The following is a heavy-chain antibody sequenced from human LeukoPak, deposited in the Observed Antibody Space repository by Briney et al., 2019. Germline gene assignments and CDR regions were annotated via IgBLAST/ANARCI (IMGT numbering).Heavy chain of an antibody. CDR2: INHSGNT. Sequence: SETLSLTCAVYGGSFNGYYWSWIRQPPGKGLEWIGEINHSGNTNYNPSLKSRVTISVDTSKNQFSLKLSSVTAGDTAMYYCARGRYSSGFHPGRICYFDYWGQGTLVTVS. D-gene: IGHD6-19*01. CDR3: ARGRYSSGFHPGRICYFDY. CDR1: GGSFNGYY. J-gene: IGHJ4*02. V-gene: IGHV4-34*01.